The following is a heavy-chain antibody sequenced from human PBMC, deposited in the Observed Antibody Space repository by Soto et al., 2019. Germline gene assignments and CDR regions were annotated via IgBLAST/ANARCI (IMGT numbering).Heavy chain of an antibody. J-gene: IGHJ6*02. V-gene: IGHV3-13*01. CDR3: ARARAFGEFPNYYYYYGMDV. Sequence: GGSLRLSCAASGFTFSSYDMHWVRQATGKGLEWVSAIGTAGDTYYPGSVKGRFTISRENAKNSLYLQMNSLRAEDTAVYYCARARAFGEFPNYYYYYGMDVWGQGTTVTVSS. CDR2: IGTAGDT. D-gene: IGHD3-10*01. CDR1: GFTFSSYD.